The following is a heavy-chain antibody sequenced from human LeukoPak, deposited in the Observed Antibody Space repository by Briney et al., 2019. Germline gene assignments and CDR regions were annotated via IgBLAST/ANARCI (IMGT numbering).Heavy chain of an antibody. CDR2: SSSSSTYI. CDR1: GFTFRSYS. V-gene: IGHV3-21*01. J-gene: IGHJ4*02. Sequence: PGGSLRLSYAASGFTFRSYSMNWVRQAPGKGLEWVSTSSSSSTYIYYADSVKGRFTISRDNAENSVYLQMDSLRGDDTAVYYCARDLSLGAPGGFDYWGQGTLVTVSS. D-gene: IGHD3-16*01. CDR3: ARDLSLGAPGGFDY.